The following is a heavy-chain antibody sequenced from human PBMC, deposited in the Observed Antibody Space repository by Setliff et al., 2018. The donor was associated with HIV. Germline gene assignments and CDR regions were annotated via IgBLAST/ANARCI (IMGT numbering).Heavy chain of an antibody. CDR3: TRKLAPGHGMDV. V-gene: IGHV3-20*04. J-gene: IGHJ6*02. Sequence: RPGGSLRLSCAASGFIFDDYGMSWVRQAPGEGLLWVARLNPEANYIHYADSVKGRFTISRDNAKNSLYRQMDSLRVEDTTVYYCTRKLAPGHGMDVWGQGTTVTVSS. CDR2: LNPEANYI. D-gene: IGHD3-3*02. CDR1: GFIFDDYG.